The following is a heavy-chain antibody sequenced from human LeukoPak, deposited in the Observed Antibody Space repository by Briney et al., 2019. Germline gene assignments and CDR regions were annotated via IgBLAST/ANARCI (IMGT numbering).Heavy chain of an antibody. J-gene: IGHJ4*02. D-gene: IGHD3-10*01. CDR2: IYSGGST. Sequence: GGSLRLSCAASGFTVSSNYMSWVRQAPGKGLEWVSVIYSGGSTYYADSVKGRFTISRDNSKNTLYLQMNSLRAEDTAVYYCARVWFGEFAYFDYWGQGTLVTVSS. CDR1: GFTVSSNY. CDR3: ARVWFGEFAYFDY. V-gene: IGHV3-53*01.